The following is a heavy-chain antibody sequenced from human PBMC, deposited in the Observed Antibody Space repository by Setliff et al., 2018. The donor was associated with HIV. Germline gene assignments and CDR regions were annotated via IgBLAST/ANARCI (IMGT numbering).Heavy chain of an antibody. Sequence: PSETLSLTCGVHGGSFSGYYWGWIRQPPGKGLEWIANIYHSGSTYYNPSLKSRVTISLDTSKNHFSLKLSSVTAADTAVYYCAKAGIAAAAGGYFDLWGRGTLVTVSS. CDR3: AKAGIAAAAGGYFDL. V-gene: IGHV4-34*01. D-gene: IGHD6-13*01. CDR1: GGSFSGYY. CDR2: IYHSGST. J-gene: IGHJ2*01.